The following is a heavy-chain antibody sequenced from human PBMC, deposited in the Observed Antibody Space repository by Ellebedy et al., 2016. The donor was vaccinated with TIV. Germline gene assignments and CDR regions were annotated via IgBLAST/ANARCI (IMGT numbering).Heavy chain of an antibody. J-gene: IGHJ4*02. D-gene: IGHD1-7*01. Sequence: GGSLRLSXAGSGFTFANYWMNWVRQAPGKGLEWVANINQNGSKIYYVDSVKGRFTISRDNAKNSVSLQMNSLRVEDTAVYYCARSNWNYDYWGQGTLVTVSS. CDR1: GFTFANYW. V-gene: IGHV3-7*01. CDR2: INQNGSKI. CDR3: ARSNWNYDY.